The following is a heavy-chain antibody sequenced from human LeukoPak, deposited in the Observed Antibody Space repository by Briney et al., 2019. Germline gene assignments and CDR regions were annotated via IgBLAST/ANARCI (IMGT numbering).Heavy chain of an antibody. CDR3: AKDSHGNYAEYFQH. J-gene: IGHJ1*01. Sequence: GGSLRLSCAASGFTFDDYAMHWVRQAPGKGLEWVSLISGDGGSTYYADSVKGRFTISRDNSKNTLYVQMNSLRAEDTAVYYCAKDSHGNYAEYFQHWGQGTLVTVSS. D-gene: IGHD4-17*01. V-gene: IGHV3-43*02. CDR2: ISGDGGST. CDR1: GFTFDDYA.